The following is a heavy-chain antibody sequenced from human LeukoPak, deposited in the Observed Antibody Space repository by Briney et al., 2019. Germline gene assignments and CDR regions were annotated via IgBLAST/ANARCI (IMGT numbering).Heavy chain of an antibody. CDR2: LSSDGVNK. CDR3: ARDPGTIFDVLNYHFDS. CDR1: GFTFSSYP. Sequence: GGSLRLTCAASGFTFSSYPMPWVRQTPAKGLEWVAILSSDGVNKRYADSVRGRFTISRDNFKNTLYLQMSSMTAEDTAIYYCARDPGTIFDVLNYHFDSWGQGTLVTVSS. J-gene: IGHJ4*02. D-gene: IGHD3-3*01. V-gene: IGHV3-30-3*01.